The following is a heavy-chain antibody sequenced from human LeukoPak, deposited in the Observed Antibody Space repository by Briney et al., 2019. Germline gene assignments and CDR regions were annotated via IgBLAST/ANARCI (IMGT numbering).Heavy chain of an antibody. CDR1: GGSFTVYY. V-gene: IGHV4-34*01. D-gene: IGHD1-26*01. CDR2: INHSGST. CDR3: ARQRVAADGVGILDY. Sequence: TPSETLSLTCSVSGGSFTVYYWTWLRQSPAMGLEWLGEINHSGSTKYNPSLTGRASISVDTSKNQFSLTLTSVTAADTAVYYCARQRVAADGVGILDYWGLGALVTVSS. J-gene: IGHJ4*02.